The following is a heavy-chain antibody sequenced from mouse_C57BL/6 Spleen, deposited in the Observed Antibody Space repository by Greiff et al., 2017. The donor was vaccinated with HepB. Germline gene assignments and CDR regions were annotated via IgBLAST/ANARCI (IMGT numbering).Heavy chain of an antibody. CDR1: GFTFSSYA. V-gene: IGHV5-4*03. CDR2: ISDGGSYT. CDR3: ARGLRAYYFDY. J-gene: IGHJ2*01. Sequence: EVKLMEAGGGLVKPGGSLKLSRAASGFTFSSYAMSWVRQTPEKRLEWVATISDGGSYTYYPDNVKGRFTISRDNAKNNLYLQMSHLKSEDTAMYYCARGLRAYYFDYWGQGTTLTVSS. D-gene: IGHD1-1*01.